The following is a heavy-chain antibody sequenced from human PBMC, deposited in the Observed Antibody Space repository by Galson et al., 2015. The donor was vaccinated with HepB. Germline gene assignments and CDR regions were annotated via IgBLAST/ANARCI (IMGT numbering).Heavy chain of an antibody. D-gene: IGHD2-2*01. Sequence: SVKVSCKASGGTFSSYAISWVRQAPGQGLEWMGRIIPILGIANYAQRFQGRVTITADKSTSTAYMELSSLRSEDTAVYYCARRYCSSTSCYNYYYYGMDVWGQGTTVTVSS. CDR3: ARRYCSSTSCYNYYYYGMDV. V-gene: IGHV1-69*04. J-gene: IGHJ6*02. CDR2: IIPILGIA. CDR1: GGTFSSYA.